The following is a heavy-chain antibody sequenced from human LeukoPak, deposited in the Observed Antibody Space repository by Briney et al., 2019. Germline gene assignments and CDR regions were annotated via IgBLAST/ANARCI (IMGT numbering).Heavy chain of an antibody. CDR3: ARVGGDYYDSSGYYYDYFDY. Sequence: GGSLRLSCAASGFTFSNYWMSWVRQAPGKGLEWVANIKQDGSEKYFVDSVKGRFTISRDNSKNTLYLQMGSLRAEDMAVYYCARVGGDYYDSSGYYYDYFDYWGQGTLVTVSS. CDR1: GFTFSNYW. CDR2: IKQDGSEK. D-gene: IGHD3-22*01. V-gene: IGHV3-7*01. J-gene: IGHJ4*02.